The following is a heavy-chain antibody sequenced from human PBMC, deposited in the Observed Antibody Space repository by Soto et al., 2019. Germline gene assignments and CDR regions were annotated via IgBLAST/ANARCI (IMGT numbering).Heavy chain of an antibody. J-gene: IGHJ4*02. D-gene: IGHD3-3*01. Sequence: QVPLVQSGAEVKKPGASVKVSCKASGYTFTSYAMHWVRQAPGQRLEWMGWINAGNGNTKYSQKFQGRVTITRDTYASTAYMELSSLRSEDTAVYYCARERTIFGVVATTPDYWGQGTLVTVSS. CDR3: ARERTIFGVVATTPDY. CDR2: INAGNGNT. V-gene: IGHV1-3*01. CDR1: GYTFTSYA.